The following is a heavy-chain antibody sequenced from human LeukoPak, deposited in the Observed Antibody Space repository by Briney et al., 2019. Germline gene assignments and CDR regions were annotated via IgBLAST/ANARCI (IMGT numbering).Heavy chain of an antibody. J-gene: IGHJ4*02. Sequence: AGGSLRLSCAASGLTFSIYWMSWVRQAPGKGLEWVANMKYDGSEKYYVDSVKGRFTISRDNAKNSLYLQMNSLRAEDTAVYYCARDIEAAGLFLDYWGQGTLVTVSS. CDR1: GLTFSIYW. CDR2: MKYDGSEK. V-gene: IGHV3-7*01. CDR3: ARDIEAAGLFLDY. D-gene: IGHD6-13*01.